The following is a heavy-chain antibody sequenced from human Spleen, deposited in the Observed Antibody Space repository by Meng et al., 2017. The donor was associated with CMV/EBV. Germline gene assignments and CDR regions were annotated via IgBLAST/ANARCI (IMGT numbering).Heavy chain of an antibody. CDR3: AKDVRERGGIYYFYY. CDR2: ISSSSSYI. J-gene: IGHJ4*02. D-gene: IGHD1-26*01. V-gene: IGHV3-21*01. CDR1: GFTFSSYS. Sequence: GESLKISCAASGFTFSSYSMNWVRQAPGKGLEWVSSISSSSSYIYYADTVKGRFTISRDNAKNSLYLQMNSLRAEDTAVYYCAKDVRERGGIYYFYYWGQGTLVTVSS.